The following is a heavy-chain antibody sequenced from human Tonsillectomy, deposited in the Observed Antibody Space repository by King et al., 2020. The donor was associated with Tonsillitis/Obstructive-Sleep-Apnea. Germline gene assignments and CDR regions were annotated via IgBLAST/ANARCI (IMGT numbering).Heavy chain of an antibody. J-gene: IGHJ4*02. Sequence: VQLVESGGGLVKPGGSLRLSCAASGFTFSSYSMNWVRQAPGKGLEWVSSISSSSSYIYYADSVKGRFTISRDNAENSLYLQMNSLRAEDTAVYYCARGSGDGYNSYDYWGQGTLVTVSS. V-gene: IGHV3-21*01. CDR2: ISSSSSYI. D-gene: IGHD5-24*01. CDR3: ARGSGDGYNSYDY. CDR1: GFTFSSYS.